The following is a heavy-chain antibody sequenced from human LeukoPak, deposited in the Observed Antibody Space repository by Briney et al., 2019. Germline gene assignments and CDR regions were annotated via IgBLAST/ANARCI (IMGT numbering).Heavy chain of an antibody. CDR2: ISGSGSST. J-gene: IGHJ6*03. Sequence: GGSLRLSCAASGFTFSSYAMSWVRQAPGKGLEWVSAISGSGSSTYYADSVKGRFTISRDNSKNTLYLQSNSLRAEDTAVYYCAKPGSSDIVVVPAAIPYYYYYYYMDVWGKGTTVTVSS. V-gene: IGHV3-23*01. CDR3: AKPGSSDIVVVPAAIPYYYYYYYMDV. D-gene: IGHD2-2*01. CDR1: GFTFSSYA.